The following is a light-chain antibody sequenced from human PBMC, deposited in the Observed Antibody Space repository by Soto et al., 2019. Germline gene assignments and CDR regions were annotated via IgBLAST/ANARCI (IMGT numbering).Light chain of an antibody. CDR2: DAS. CDR3: QQRSNWPPIFT. CDR1: QSVSSY. V-gene: IGKV3-11*01. Sequence: EIVLTQSPATLSLSPGERATLSCRASQSVSSYLAWYQQKPGQAPRLLIYDASNRATGIPARFSGSMSGTVFTLTISSLEPEDFAVYYCQQRSNWPPIFTFGPGTKVDIK. J-gene: IGKJ3*01.